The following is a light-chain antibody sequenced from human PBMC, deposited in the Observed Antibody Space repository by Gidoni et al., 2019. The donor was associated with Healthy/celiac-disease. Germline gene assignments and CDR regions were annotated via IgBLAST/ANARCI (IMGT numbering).Light chain of an antibody. CDR2: GAS. Sequence: EIVMTQSPATLSVSPGERATLSRRASQSVSSNLAWYQQKPGQAPRLLIYGASTRATGIPARFSGSGSGTEFTLTISSLQSEDFEVYYCQQYNNWPLWTFGQGTKVEIK. CDR3: QQYNNWPLWT. V-gene: IGKV3-15*01. CDR1: QSVSSN. J-gene: IGKJ1*01.